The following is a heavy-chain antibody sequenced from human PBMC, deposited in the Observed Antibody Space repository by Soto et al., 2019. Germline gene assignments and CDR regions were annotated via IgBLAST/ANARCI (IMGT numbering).Heavy chain of an antibody. V-gene: IGHV3-30-3*01. CDR1: QFTFSDYA. Sequence: QVQLMESGGGVVQPGRSLRLSCAASQFTFSDYAMQWVRQAPGKGLEWVAGISYDGTNKYYADSMKGRFTISRDNSKNTLYLHMNSLRVEDTAVYYCARSLTIFGVVARFDKWGQGTPVTVSS. D-gene: IGHD3-3*01. J-gene: IGHJ4*02. CDR3: ARSLTIFGVVARFDK. CDR2: ISYDGTNK.